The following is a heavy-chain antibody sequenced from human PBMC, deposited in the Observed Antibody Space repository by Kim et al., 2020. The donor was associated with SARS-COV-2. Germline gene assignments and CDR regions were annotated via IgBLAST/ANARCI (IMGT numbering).Heavy chain of an antibody. J-gene: IGHJ3*02. CDR3: ARGYYDILTGYYRDDAFDI. CDR1: GYSFTSYW. Sequence: GESLKISCKGSGYSFTSYWIGWVRQMPGKGLEWMGIIYPGDSDTRYSPSFQGQVTISADKSISTAYLQWSSLKASDTAMYYCARGYYDILTGYYRDDAFDIWGQGTMVTVPS. CDR2: IYPGDSDT. D-gene: IGHD3-9*01. V-gene: IGHV5-51*01.